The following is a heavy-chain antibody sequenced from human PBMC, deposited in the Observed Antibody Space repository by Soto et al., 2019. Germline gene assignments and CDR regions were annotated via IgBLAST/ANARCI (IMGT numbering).Heavy chain of an antibody. Sequence: GGSLRLSCAASEFSVSNKYMSWVRQTPGKGLEWVSTTYSDGTTYLADSLKDRFTISRDTSKNTLYLQMSSLRSEDTAVYYCAREGPYYGGGFVGYYYYGMDVWGQGTTVTVSS. CDR2: TYSDGTT. CDR3: AREGPYYGGGFVGYYYYGMDV. CDR1: EFSVSNKY. V-gene: IGHV3-53*05. J-gene: IGHJ6*02. D-gene: IGHD3-16*01.